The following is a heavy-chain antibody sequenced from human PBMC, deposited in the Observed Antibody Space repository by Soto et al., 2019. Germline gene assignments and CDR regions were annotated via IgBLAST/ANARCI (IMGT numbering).Heavy chain of an antibody. CDR2: VSPKSGNT. V-gene: IGHV1-18*01. CDR3: ARGRTVSSIGPLLV. Sequence: QIQLVQSGAEVKKPGASVKVSCKASGYNFFDYGVSWVRQAPGQGLEWMGWVSPKSGNTDYARKVQSRVTLTTHPSTRTAYMELRGLRSDDTAVYYCARGRTVSSIGPLLVWGQGTLVSVSS. D-gene: IGHD1-1*01. CDR1: GYNFFDYG. J-gene: IGHJ1*01.